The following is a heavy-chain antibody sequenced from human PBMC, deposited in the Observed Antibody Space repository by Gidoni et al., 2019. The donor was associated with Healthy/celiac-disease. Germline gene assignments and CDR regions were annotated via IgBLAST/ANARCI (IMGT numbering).Heavy chain of an antibody. J-gene: IGHJ3*02. Sequence: QLQLQESGPGLVTPSETLSLTCTVSGGSLSSSSYYWGWIRQPPGKGLEWIGSIYYSGSTYYNPSLKSRVTISVDTSKNQFSLKLSSVTAADTAVYYCARNQITMVRGVIIFDAFDIWGQGTMVTVSS. D-gene: IGHD3-10*01. V-gene: IGHV4-39*01. CDR1: GGSLSSSSYY. CDR2: IYYSGST. CDR3: ARNQITMVRGVIIFDAFDI.